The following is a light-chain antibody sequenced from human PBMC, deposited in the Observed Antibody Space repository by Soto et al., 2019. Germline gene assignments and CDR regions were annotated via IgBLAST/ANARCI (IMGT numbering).Light chain of an antibody. CDR3: QQSSYFPLT. Sequence: DIQMTQSPSSLSATVGDRVTITCRASQSISTYLNWYQQKPGKAPKLLIYAASTLQSGVPSRFSGSGSGTDFTLTISSVQPEDFATFFCQQSSYFPLTFGGGTMVEMK. J-gene: IGKJ4*01. CDR2: AAS. CDR1: QSISTY. V-gene: IGKV1-39*01.